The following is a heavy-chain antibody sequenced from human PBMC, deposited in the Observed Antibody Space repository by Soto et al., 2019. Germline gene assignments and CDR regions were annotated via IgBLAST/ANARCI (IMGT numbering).Heavy chain of an antibody. CDR3: ARDQPPYDYGSGSTIAVDV. J-gene: IGHJ6*02. D-gene: IGHD3-10*01. CDR1: GYTLTSYD. CDR2: MNPNSGNT. V-gene: IGHV1-8*01. Sequence: ASVKVSCKASGYTLTSYDINWVRQATGQGLEWMGWMNPNSGNTGYAQKFQGRVTMTRNTSISAAYMELSSLRSEDTAVYYCARDQPPYDYGSGSTIAVDVWREESTVT.